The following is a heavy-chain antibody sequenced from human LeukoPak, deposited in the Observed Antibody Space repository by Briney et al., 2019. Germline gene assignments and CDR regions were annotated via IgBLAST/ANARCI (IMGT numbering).Heavy chain of an antibody. CDR1: GGSISSSYY. CDR2: IYYSGST. D-gene: IGHD3-10*01. J-gene: IGHJ6*03. CDR3: ARHAARGSGSYYYYYYMDV. V-gene: IGHV4-39*01. Sequence: PSETLSLTCTVSGGSISSSYYWGWIRQPPGKGLEWIGSIYYSGSTYYNPSLKSRVTISVDTSKNQFSLKLSSVTAADTAVYYCARHAARGSGSYYYYYYMDVWGKGTTVTVSS.